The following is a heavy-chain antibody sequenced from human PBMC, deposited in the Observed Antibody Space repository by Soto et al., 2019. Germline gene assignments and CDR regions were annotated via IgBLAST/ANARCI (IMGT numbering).Heavy chain of an antibody. CDR1: GYTFTCYY. Sequence: QVPLVQSGAEVKDPRASVKVSCKAAGYTFTCYYMHWVRQAPGQGLEWMGWINPNSGGTNYAQKFQGWVTMTRDTSISTAYMELSRLRSDDTAVYYCARDRGVVVAATSEFDYWGQGTLVTVSS. CDR3: ARDRGVVVAATSEFDY. V-gene: IGHV1-2*04. J-gene: IGHJ4*02. CDR2: INPNSGGT. D-gene: IGHD2-15*01.